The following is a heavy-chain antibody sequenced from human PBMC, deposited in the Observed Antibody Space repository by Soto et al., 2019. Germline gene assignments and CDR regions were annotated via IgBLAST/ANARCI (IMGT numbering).Heavy chain of an antibody. J-gene: IGHJ4*02. CDR2: IIPIFDTA. V-gene: IGHV1-69*13. D-gene: IGHD3-22*01. Sequence: SVKVSCKASGGTFSSYAISWVRQAPGQGLEWMGGIIPIFDTANYAQKFQGRVTITADESTSTAYMELSSLRSEDTAVYYCASSNYYDSSGYYPGEDYFDYWGQGTQVTVSS. CDR3: ASSNYYDSSGYYPGEDYFDY. CDR1: GGTFSSYA.